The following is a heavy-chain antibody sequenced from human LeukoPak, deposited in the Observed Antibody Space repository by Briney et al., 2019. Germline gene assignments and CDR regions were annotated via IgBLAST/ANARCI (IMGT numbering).Heavy chain of an antibody. CDR1: GGSFSGYY. J-gene: IGHJ3*02. CDR3: ARVVAPLDAFDI. Sequence: SETLSLTCAVYGGSFSGYYWSWIRQPLGKGLEWIGEINHSGSTNYNPSLKSRVTISVGTSKNQFSLKLSSVTAADTAVYYCARVVAPLDAFDIWGQGTMVTVSS. D-gene: IGHD2-15*01. V-gene: IGHV4-34*01. CDR2: INHSGST.